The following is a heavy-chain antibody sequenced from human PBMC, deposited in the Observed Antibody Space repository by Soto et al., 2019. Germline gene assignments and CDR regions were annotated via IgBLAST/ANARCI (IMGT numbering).Heavy chain of an antibody. CDR1: GFTFSNAW. J-gene: IGHJ3*02. CDR2: IKSKTAGGTT. D-gene: IGHD3-16*01. Sequence: EVQLVESGGGLVNPGGSLRLSCAASGFTFSNAWMSWVRQAPGKGLEWVGRIKSKTAGGTTDYAAPVKGRFTISRDDSKNTLYLQMYSLKTEDTAVYYCTTDRYDANGFDIWGQGTMVTVSS. V-gene: IGHV3-15*01. CDR3: TTDRYDANGFDI.